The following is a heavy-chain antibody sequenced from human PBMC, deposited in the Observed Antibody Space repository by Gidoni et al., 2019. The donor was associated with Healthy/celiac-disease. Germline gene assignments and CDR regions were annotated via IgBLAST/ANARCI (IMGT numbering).Heavy chain of an antibody. Sequence: EVQLVESGGGMVQTGGYRRRSCAASGCTCSSDAMSWVHQAPGKGLECVSAIGGSGGSPYYADSVKGRFTISRANSKNTLSLQMNSLRAEYTAVYYCAKDFLYSSGWSGYWGQGTLVTVSS. CDR2: IGGSGGSP. CDR1: GCTCSSDA. J-gene: IGHJ1*01. D-gene: IGHD6-19*01. V-gene: IGHV3-23*04. CDR3: AKDFLYSSGWSGY.